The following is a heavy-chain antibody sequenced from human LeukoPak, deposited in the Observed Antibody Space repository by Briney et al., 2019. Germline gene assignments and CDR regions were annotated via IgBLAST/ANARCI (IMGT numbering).Heavy chain of an antibody. J-gene: IGHJ4*02. CDR3: TREDY. CDR2: INANSGAA. CDR1: GYTFTAHY. V-gene: IGHV1-2*02. Sequence: GAPVKVSCKTSGYTFTAHYMHWVRQAPGQGLEWMGWINANSGAAQYAQKFQGRVTITRDTSISTAYMELSRLTSDDTAIYYCTREDYWGQGTLVTVSS.